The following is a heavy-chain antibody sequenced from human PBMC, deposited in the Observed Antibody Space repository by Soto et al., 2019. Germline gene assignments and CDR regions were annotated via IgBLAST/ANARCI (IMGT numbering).Heavy chain of an antibody. CDR2: ISSSGSTI. CDR3: ARDPPTYDFWSGYPILPFDY. V-gene: IGHV3-11*01. Sequence: PGGSLRLSCAASGFTFSDYYMSWIRQAPGKGLEWVSYISSSGSTIYYADSVKGRFTISRDNAKNSRYLQMNSLRAEDTAVYYCARDPPTYDFWSGYPILPFDYWGQGTLVTVSS. CDR1: GFTFSDYY. D-gene: IGHD3-3*01. J-gene: IGHJ4*02.